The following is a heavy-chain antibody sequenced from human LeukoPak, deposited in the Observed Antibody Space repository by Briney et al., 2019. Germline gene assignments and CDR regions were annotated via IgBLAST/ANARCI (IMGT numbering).Heavy chain of an antibody. J-gene: IGHJ4*02. CDR2: ISPSGGST. CDR1: GYAFTSNY. V-gene: IGHV1-46*01. CDR3: ARGYVWGSYRFYYFDY. Sequence: GASVKVSCKAFGYAFTSNYMHWVRQAPGQGPEWMGVISPSGGSTTYAQKFQGRVTITRDTSASTAYMELSSLRSEDMAVYYCARGYVWGSYRFYYFDYWGQGTLVTVSS. D-gene: IGHD3-16*02.